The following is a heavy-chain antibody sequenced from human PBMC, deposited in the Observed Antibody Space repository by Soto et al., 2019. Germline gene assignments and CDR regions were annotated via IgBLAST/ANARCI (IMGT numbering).Heavy chain of an antibody. CDR1: GFTFSNAW. CDR2: IKSKTDGGPT. D-gene: IGHD3-3*01. Sequence: GGSLRLSCAASGFTFSNAWMSWVRQAPGKGLEWVGRIKSKTDGGPTDYAAPVKGRFTISRDDSKNTLYLQMNSLKTADPAVSFRKTDQDDCWRGYYAFDTWAKGKMV. CDR3: KTDQDDCWRGYYAFDT. J-gene: IGHJ3*02. V-gene: IGHV3-15*01.